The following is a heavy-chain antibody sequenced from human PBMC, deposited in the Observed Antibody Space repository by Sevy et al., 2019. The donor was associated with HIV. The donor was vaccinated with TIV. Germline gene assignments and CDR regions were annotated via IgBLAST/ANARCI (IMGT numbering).Heavy chain of an antibody. J-gene: IGHJ4*02. Sequence: ASVKVSCKASGYTFTSYGISWVRQAPGQGLEWMGWISAYNGNTNYAQTLQGRVTMTTDTSTSTAYMELRSLRSDDTAVYYCARVHTSWYRPGDFDYWGQGTLVTVSS. V-gene: IGHV1-18*01. CDR1: GYTFTSYG. CDR3: ARVHTSWYRPGDFDY. CDR2: ISAYNGNT. D-gene: IGHD6-13*01.